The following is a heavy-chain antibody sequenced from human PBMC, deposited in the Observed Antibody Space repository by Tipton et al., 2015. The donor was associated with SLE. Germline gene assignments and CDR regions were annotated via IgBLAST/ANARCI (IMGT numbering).Heavy chain of an antibody. D-gene: IGHD6-6*01. J-gene: IGHJ3*02. CDR1: GGSISSSSYY. CDR2: IYYSGST. Sequence: TLSLTCTVSGGSISSSSYYWGWIRQPPGKGLEWIGSIYYSGSTYYNPSLKSRVTISVDTSKNQFSLKLSSVTAADTALYYCARELQQLVAFDIWGQGTMVTVSS. V-gene: IGHV4-39*07. CDR3: ARELQQLVAFDI.